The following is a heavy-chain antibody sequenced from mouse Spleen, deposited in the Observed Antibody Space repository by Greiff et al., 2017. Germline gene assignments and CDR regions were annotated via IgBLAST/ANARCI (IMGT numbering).Heavy chain of an antibody. CDR2: IDPENGDT. V-gene: IGHV14-4*01. D-gene: IGHD4-1*01. CDR3: TTTNWVAWFAY. J-gene: IGHJ3*01. Sequence: EVQLQESGAELVRPGASVKLSCTASGFNIKDDYMHWVKQRPEQGLEWIGWIDPENGDTEYASKFQGKATITADTSSNTAYLQLSSLTSEDTAVYYCTTTNWVAWFAYWGQGTLVTVSA. CDR1: GFNIKDDY.